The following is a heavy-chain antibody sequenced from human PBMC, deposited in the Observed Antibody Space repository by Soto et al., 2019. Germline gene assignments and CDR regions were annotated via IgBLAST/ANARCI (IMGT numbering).Heavy chain of an antibody. CDR3: ARTMVRGVISHYYYGMDV. CDR1: GGSFSGYY. CDR2: INHSGST. D-gene: IGHD3-10*01. J-gene: IGHJ6*02. Sequence: QVQLQQWGAGLLKPSETLSLTCAVYGGSFSGYYWSWIRQPPGKGLERIGEINHSGSTNYNPSLKSRVTISVDTSKNQFSLKLSSVTAADTAVYYCARTMVRGVISHYYYGMDVWGQGTTVTVSS. V-gene: IGHV4-34*01.